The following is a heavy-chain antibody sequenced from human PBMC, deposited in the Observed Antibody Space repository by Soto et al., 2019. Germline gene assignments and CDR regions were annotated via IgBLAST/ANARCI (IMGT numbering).Heavy chain of an antibody. Sequence: QVQLVRSGAEVKKPESSVKVSCKAPGGTFSTYAISWVRQAPGQGLEWMGGIIPMFGTANYAQRFQDRVTITADESTNTVYMELSSLRSVDTAVYFCASGIQLWLRRINNGYSGWGQGTLVTVSS. CDR2: IIPMFGTA. J-gene: IGHJ4*02. CDR3: ASGIQLWLRRINNGYSG. CDR1: GGTFSTYA. V-gene: IGHV1-69*12. D-gene: IGHD5-18*01.